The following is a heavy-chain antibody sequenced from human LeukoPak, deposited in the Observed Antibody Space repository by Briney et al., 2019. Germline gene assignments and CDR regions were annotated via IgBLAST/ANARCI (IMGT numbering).Heavy chain of an antibody. CDR2: IYYSGST. J-gene: IGHJ4*02. CDR3: ARGGDYGDRNTFDY. CDR1: GGSFSSGDYY. D-gene: IGHD4-17*01. Sequence: PSETLSLTCTVSGGSFSSGDYYWSWIRQHPGKGLEWIGYIYYSGSTYYNPSLKSRVTISVDTSKNQFSLKVTSVTAADTAVYYCARGGDYGDRNTFDYWGQGTLVTVSS. V-gene: IGHV4-31*03.